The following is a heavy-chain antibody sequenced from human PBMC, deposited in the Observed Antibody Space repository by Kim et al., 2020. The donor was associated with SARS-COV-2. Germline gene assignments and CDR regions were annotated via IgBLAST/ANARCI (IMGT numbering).Heavy chain of an antibody. CDR1: GFTLSGAT. J-gene: IGHJ3*02. V-gene: IGHV3-73*01. CDR2: VRSKAKNYAT. CDR3: IIATAPWAFDI. D-gene: IGHD1-26*01. Sequence: GGSLRLSCVASGFTLSGATMYWVRQASGKGLEWVGRVRSKAKNYATAYAASLKGRFTISRDDSKNTTYLQMNSLKTEDTAVYHCIIATAPWAFDIWGQGTMVTVSS.